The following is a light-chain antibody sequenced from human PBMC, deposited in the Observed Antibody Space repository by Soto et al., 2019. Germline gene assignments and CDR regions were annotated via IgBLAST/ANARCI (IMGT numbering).Light chain of an antibody. CDR1: RSDIGSYNY. V-gene: IGLV2-14*01. CDR2: GVS. CDR3: ISYSGSSTSYV. J-gene: IGLJ1*01. Sequence: LTQPASVSGSPGQSITISCSGTRSDIGSYNYVAWYQQFPGKTPKILIYGVSNRPSGVSSRFSGSKSGNTASLTISGLQAEDEADYYCISYSGSSTSYVFGSGTKVTAL.